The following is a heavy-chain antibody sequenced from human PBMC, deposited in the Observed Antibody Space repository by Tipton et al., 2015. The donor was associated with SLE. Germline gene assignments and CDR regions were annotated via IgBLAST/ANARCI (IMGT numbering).Heavy chain of an antibody. J-gene: IGHJ2*01. CDR2: IYTSGST. CDR3: ARQGVDWYFDL. V-gene: IGHV4-4*09. CDR1: GGSISYYF. Sequence: LRLSCTVSGGSISYYFWSWIRQPPGKGLGWIGYIYTSGSTNYNPPLKSRVTISVDTSKNQFSLNLSSVTAADTAVYYCARQGVDWYFDLWGRGTLVTVSS. D-gene: IGHD3-16*01.